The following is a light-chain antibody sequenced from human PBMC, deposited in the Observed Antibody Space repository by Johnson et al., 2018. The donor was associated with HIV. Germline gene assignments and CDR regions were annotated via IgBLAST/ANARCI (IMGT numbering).Light chain of an antibody. CDR1: SSNIGRNY. J-gene: IGLJ1*01. Sequence: QSVLTQPPSVSAAPGQKVTISCSGSSSNIGRNYVSWYQQLPGTAPKLLIFDNNKRPSGIPDRFSASKSGTSATLGITGLQTGDEADYYCGTWDSSLSVYVFGTGTQVTVL. CDR2: DNN. V-gene: IGLV1-51*01. CDR3: GTWDSSLSVYV.